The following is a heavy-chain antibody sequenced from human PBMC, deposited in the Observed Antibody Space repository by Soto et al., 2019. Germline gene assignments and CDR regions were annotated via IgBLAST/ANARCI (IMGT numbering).Heavy chain of an antibody. Sequence: QVQLQESGPGLVKPSETLSLTCTVSGGTISRYYWSWIRQPPGKGLEWIGYMYNTGSTVYNPSFKSPVHISVDTSKNQFPLKLNSVTAADTAVYYCARDLWGYCGTDCYPLDVWGQGTTVTVSS. CDR3: ARDLWGYCGTDCYPLDV. D-gene: IGHD2-21*02. J-gene: IGHJ6*02. CDR1: GGTISRYY. CDR2: MYNTGST. V-gene: IGHV4-59*01.